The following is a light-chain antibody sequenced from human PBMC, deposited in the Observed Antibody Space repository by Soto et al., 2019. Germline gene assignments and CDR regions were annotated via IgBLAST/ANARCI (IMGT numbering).Light chain of an antibody. CDR1: SSDVDRYKY. CDR3: SSYTISSSYV. CDR2: DAT. J-gene: IGLJ1*01. Sequence: QSVLTPPASVSGSPGQSITNSCTGTSSDVDRYKYVSWYQQHPDKAHKLIIYDATNRPSGISNRFYGSKSDNTASMTISGLQAEDEADYYCSSYTISSSYVFGTGTKVTVL. V-gene: IGLV2-14*01.